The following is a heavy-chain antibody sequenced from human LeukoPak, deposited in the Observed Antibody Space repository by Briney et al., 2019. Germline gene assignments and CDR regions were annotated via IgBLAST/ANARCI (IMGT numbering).Heavy chain of an antibody. J-gene: IGHJ4*02. Sequence: PGGSLRLSCAASGFIFNHHAMHWVRQAPGKGLQWVAVIWSDKSNRVYADSVRGRFTISRDDSRKTVYLQMERLTAEDTAIYYCAKDAQRGFDYSNSLEYWGQGALVTVAS. CDR2: IWSDKSNR. V-gene: IGHV3-33*06. CDR1: GFIFNHHA. D-gene: IGHD4-11*01. CDR3: AKDAQRGFDYSNSLEY.